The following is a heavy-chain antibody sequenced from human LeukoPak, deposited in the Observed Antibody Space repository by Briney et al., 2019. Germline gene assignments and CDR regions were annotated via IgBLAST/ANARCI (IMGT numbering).Heavy chain of an antibody. J-gene: IGHJ5*02. CDR3: SRGPRFDP. CDR1: GYSFNIYE. CDR2: VNPNTGDT. V-gene: IGHV1-8*01. Sequence: ASVKVSCKTSGYSFNIYEINWVRQATGQGLEWMGWVNPNTGDTDYAQKFQGRLTMTRNTSISTAYMELSGLRLEDTAVYYCSRGPRFDPWGQGTQVTVSS.